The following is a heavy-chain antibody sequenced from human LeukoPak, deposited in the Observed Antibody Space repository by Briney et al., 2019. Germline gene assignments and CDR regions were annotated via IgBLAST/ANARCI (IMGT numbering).Heavy chain of an antibody. D-gene: IGHD3-10*01. CDR3: VKETYPSGRHYNIFDY. CDR1: GFTFSSYG. CDR2: IRFDAGNK. Sequence: GGSLRLSCAASGFTFSSYGMHWVRQAPGKGLEWVTFIRFDAGNKYYADSVKGRFTISRDNSKNTVYMQMNSLRVGDTAVYYCVKETYPSGRHYNIFDYGGQGTLVTVSS. V-gene: IGHV3-30*02. J-gene: IGHJ4*02.